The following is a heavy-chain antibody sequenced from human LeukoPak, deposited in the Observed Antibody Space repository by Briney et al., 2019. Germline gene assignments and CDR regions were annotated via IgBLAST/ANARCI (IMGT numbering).Heavy chain of an antibody. J-gene: IGHJ4*02. Sequence: WASVKVSCKASNYTFISYSITWVRQAPGQGLEWMGWISTYNGRTNYAPNFQDRVTMTSDRSTSTAYMELRSLRADDTAVYYCARLNSTQLFDTIYHQLDYWGQGALVTVSS. CDR3: ARLNSTQLFDTIYHQLDY. V-gene: IGHV1-18*01. D-gene: IGHD2/OR15-2a*01. CDR2: ISTYNGRT. CDR1: NYTFISYS.